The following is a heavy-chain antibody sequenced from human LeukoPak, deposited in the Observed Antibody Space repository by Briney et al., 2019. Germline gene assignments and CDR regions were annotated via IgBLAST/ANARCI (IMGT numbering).Heavy chain of an antibody. CDR2: IYHSGST. CDR3: ARGERWLLNLYFDY. Sequence: SQTLSLTCAVSGGSISSGGYSWSWIRQPPGKGLEWIGYIYHSGSTYYNPSLKSRVTISGDTSKNQFSLNLSSVTAADTAVYYCARGERWLLNLYFDYWGQGTLVTVSS. D-gene: IGHD5-24*01. CDR1: GGSISSGGYS. J-gene: IGHJ4*02. V-gene: IGHV4-30-2*01.